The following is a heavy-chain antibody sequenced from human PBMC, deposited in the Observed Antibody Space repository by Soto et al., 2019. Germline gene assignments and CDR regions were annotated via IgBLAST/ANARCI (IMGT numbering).Heavy chain of an antibody. CDR3: ARAVVGATIIYYYYGMDV. CDR1: GYTFTSYG. V-gene: IGHV1-18*01. Sequence: ASVKVSCKASGYTFTSYGISWVRQAPGQGLEWMGWISAYSGNTNYAQKLQGRVTMTTDTSTSTAYMELRSLRSDDTAVYYCARAVVGATIIYYYYGMDVWGQGTTVTVSS. D-gene: IGHD1-26*01. J-gene: IGHJ6*02. CDR2: ISAYSGNT.